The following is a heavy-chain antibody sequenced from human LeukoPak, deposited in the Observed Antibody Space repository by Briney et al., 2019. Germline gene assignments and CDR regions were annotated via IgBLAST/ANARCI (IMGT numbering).Heavy chain of an antibody. CDR1: GYTFTSYA. V-gene: IGHV1-69*13. CDR3: ALGIVGATGYFDY. CDR2: IIPIFGTA. D-gene: IGHD1-26*01. J-gene: IGHJ4*02. Sequence: ASVKVSCKASGYTFTSYAISWVRQAPGQGLEWMGGIIPIFGTANYAQKFQGRVTITADESTSTAYMELSSLRSEDTAVYYCALGIVGATGYFDYWGQGTLVTVSS.